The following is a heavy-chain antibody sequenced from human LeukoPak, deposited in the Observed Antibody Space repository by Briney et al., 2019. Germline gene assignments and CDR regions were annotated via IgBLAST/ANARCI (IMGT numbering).Heavy chain of an antibody. CDR3: ATHCSGTACHRDY. Sequence: GGSLRLSCAASGFTFNTYSMGWVRQTPGKGLECVAFIQFDGSYKHYSDSVKGRFTISRDNSKNTLYLEMNSLRPEDTAVYYCATHCSGTACHRDYWGQGTLVTVSS. V-gene: IGHV3-30*02. CDR1: GFTFNTYS. CDR2: IQFDGSYK. J-gene: IGHJ4*02. D-gene: IGHD2-2*01.